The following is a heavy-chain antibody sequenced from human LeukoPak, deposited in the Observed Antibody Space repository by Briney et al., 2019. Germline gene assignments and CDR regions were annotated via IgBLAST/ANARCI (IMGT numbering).Heavy chain of an antibody. V-gene: IGHV4-39*01. Sequence: PSETLSLTCTVSGGSISSSSYFWGWIRQPPGKGLEWIGSIYYSGSTYYNPSLKSRVTISVDTSKNQLSLKLSSVTAADTAVYYCARQLIGEQQLDEGRGWFDPWGQGTLVTVSS. CDR3: ARQLIGEQQLDEGRGWFDP. CDR1: GGSISSSSYF. J-gene: IGHJ5*02. CDR2: IYYSGST. D-gene: IGHD6-13*01.